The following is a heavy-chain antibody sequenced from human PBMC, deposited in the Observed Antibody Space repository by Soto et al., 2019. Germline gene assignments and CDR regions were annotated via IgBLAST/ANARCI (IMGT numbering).Heavy chain of an antibody. Sequence: GESLKISCQGSGYHFRDYWIGWVRQMPGKGLEWMGIIYPGDSDTKYSPSFQGHVTFSVDTSISTAFLQWNSLKASDTAIYYCARQYYAFWSGSYTGSTYFDLWGRGTLVT. CDR1: GYHFRDYW. CDR2: IYPGDSDT. D-gene: IGHD3-3*01. CDR3: ARQYYAFWSGSYTGSTYFDL. V-gene: IGHV5-51*01. J-gene: IGHJ2*01.